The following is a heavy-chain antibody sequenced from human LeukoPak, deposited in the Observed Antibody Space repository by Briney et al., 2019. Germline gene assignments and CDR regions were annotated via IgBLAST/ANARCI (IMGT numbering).Heavy chain of an antibody. J-gene: IGHJ2*01. CDR2: IWYDGSNK. CDR3: AREKGWYFDL. Sequence: GGSLRLSCAASGFTFSSYGMHWVRQAPGKGLEWVAVIWYDGSNKYFADSVKGRFTISRDNSKNTLYLQMNSLRAEDTAVYYCAREKGWYFDLWGRGTLVTVSS. CDR1: GFTFSSYG. V-gene: IGHV3-33*01.